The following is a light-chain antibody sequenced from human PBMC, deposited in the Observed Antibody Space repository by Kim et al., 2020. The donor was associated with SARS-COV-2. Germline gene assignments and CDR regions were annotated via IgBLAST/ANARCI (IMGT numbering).Light chain of an antibody. CDR1: KSNIGNDY. CDR3: GTWDDGLNNWV. CDR2: DNN. V-gene: IGLV1-51*01. Sequence: QSVLTQPPSISAAPGQKVTISCSGSKSNIGNDYVSWYQQFPGTAPKLLIYDNNKRFSGIPDRFSGSKSGTSATLDITGLQSGDEADYYCGTWDDGLNNWVFGGGTKLTVL. J-gene: IGLJ3*02.